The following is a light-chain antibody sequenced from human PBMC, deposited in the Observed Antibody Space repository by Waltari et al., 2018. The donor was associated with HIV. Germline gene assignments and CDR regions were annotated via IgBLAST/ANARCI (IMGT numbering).Light chain of an antibody. V-gene: IGKV3-11*01. CDR1: HSISTS. CDR3: QHHANWPLT. J-gene: IGKJ4*01. CDR2: AAS. Sequence: ILLTQSPATLSLSAGERATLSCRATHSISTSVAWYQQKPGQAPRLLIYAASIRHTAVPARFSGSGSGTDFTLTISSLQPEDFAAYYCQHHANWPLTFGRGTKLEIK.